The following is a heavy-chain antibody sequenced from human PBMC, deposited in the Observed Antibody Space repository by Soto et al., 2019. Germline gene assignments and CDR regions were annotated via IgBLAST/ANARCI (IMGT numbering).Heavy chain of an antibody. CDR2: SNSDGSST. J-gene: IGHJ6*02. Sequence: EVQLVESGGGLVQPGGSLRLSCAASGFTFSSYWIHWVRQAPGRGLVWVSRSNSDGSSTSYADSVKGRFTISRDNAKNTLYLQMNSLRAEDTAVYYCARAIGYYGMDVWGQGTTVTVSS. CDR1: GFTFSSYW. D-gene: IGHD3-22*01. V-gene: IGHV3-74*01. CDR3: ARAIGYYGMDV.